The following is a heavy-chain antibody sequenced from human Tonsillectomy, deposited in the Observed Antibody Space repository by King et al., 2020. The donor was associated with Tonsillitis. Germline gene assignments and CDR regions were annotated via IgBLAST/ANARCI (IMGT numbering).Heavy chain of an antibody. CDR1: SGSISTGIYY. CDR3: ARDATDLEWDLLSGNWFDP. D-gene: IGHD1-26*01. J-gene: IGHJ5*02. V-gene: IGHV4-61*02. CDR2: ISTVGSP. Sequence: PLQESGPGLVKPSQTLSLTCTVSSGSISTGIYYWSWIRQPAGQGLEWIGHISTVGSPNYNPSLRSRVTISVDTSKNQFSLKLSSVTAADTAVYYCARDATDLEWDLLSGNWFDPWGQGTLVTVSS.